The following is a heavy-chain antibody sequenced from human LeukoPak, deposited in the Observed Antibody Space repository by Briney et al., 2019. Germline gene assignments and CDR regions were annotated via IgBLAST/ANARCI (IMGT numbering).Heavy chain of an antibody. CDR3: ARGGGSYPFFDY. V-gene: IGHV3-48*03. D-gene: IGHD1-26*01. CDR1: GFIFNIYE. CDR2: ISNSGTTI. J-gene: IGHJ4*02. Sequence: GGSLRLSCVASGFIFNIYEMNWVRQAPGKGLEWVSYISNSGTTIYYADSVKGQFTISRDNAKKSLYLQMNSLRAEDTAVYYCARGGGSYPFFDYWGQGSRVTVSS.